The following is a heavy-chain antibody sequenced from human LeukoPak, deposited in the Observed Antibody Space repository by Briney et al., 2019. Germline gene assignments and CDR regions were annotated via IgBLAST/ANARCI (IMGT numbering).Heavy chain of an antibody. CDR3: ARIVAGGAFAS. Sequence: PGGSLRLSCAASGFTLSSNYMSGVRQAPGKGLEWVSVIYSGGSPYHADFVKGRFTITRDNSKNTLYLQMNSLRDEDTAVYYCARIVAGGAFASWGQGTMVTVSS. CDR2: IYSGGSP. CDR1: GFTLSSNY. V-gene: IGHV3-66*01. J-gene: IGHJ3*02. D-gene: IGHD1-26*01.